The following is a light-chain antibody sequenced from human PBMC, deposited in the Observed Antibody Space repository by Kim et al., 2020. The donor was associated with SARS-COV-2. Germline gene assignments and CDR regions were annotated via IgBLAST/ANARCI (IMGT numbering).Light chain of an antibody. CDR2: EDN. V-gene: IGLV6-57*02. CDR1: SGSIASNY. Sequence: GTPVTTACPGSSGSIASNYVQWYQQRPGSAPTTVIYEDNQRPSGVPDRFSGSIDSSSNSASLTISGLKTEDEADYYCQSYDSSNWVFGGGTQLTVL. CDR3: QSYDSSNWV. J-gene: IGLJ3*02.